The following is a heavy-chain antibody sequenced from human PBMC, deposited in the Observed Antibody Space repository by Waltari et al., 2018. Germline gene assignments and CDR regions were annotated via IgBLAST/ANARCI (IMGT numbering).Heavy chain of an antibody. J-gene: IGHJ5*02. CDR2: IYHEGNT. CDR3: ARLALGYCTSPRYRQNES. Sequence: QVQLQESGPALVRPSETLSLTCVVSDYSIGSGYYWGWIRQAPGKGLEWIANIYHEGNTYYNPSLKSRVAISMDTSENQFSLKLRSVTATDTAVYYCARLALGYCTSPRYRQNESWGQGTLVTVSS. D-gene: IGHD2-8*01. V-gene: IGHV4-38-2*01. CDR1: DYSIGSGYY.